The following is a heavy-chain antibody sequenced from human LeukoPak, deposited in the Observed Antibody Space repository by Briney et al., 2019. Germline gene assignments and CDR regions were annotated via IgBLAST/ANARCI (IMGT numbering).Heavy chain of an antibody. CDR3: VKHGSGWSFDY. V-gene: IGHV4-59*01. Sequence: SESLSLTCTLPSASIISYYWGWIRHTPGEGRGWIGYIQNTGSTNYNPYLKSRVSISKDTSNNHFSLQVRSVTAADTAVYYCVKHGSGWSFDYWGQGTLVTVSS. D-gene: IGHD6-19*01. J-gene: IGHJ4*02. CDR2: IQNTGST. CDR1: SASIISYY.